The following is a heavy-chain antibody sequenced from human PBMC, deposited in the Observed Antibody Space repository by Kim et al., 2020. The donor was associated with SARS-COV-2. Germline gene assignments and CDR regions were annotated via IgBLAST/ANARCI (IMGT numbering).Heavy chain of an antibody. CDR3: ARDDGIATF. CDR1: GGSISSGSYY. D-gene: IGHD6-13*01. Sequence: SETLSLTCTVSGGSISSGSYYWSWIRQPAGKGLEWIGRIYTSGSTNYNPSLKSRVTISVDTSKNQFSLKLSSVTAADTAVYYCARDDGIATFWGQGTLVTVSS. J-gene: IGHJ4*02. V-gene: IGHV4-61*02. CDR2: IYTSGST.